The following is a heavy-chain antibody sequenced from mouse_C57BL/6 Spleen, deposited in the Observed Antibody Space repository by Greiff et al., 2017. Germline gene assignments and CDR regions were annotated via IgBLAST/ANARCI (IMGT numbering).Heavy chain of an antibody. V-gene: IGHV1-26*01. CDR1: GYTFTDYY. J-gene: IGHJ2*01. Sequence: LVEPGASVKISCKASGYTFTDYYMNWVKQSHGKSLEWIGDINPNNGGTSYNQKFKGKATLTVDKSSSTAYMELRSLTSEDSAVYYCAREVSFFDYWGQGTTLTVSS. CDR3: AREVSFFDY. CDR2: INPNNGGT.